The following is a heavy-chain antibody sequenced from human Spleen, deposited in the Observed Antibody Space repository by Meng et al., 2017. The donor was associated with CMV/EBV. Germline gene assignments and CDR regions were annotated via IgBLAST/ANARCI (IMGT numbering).Heavy chain of an antibody. CDR2: INPKSGGT. Sequence: ASVKVSCKASGYTLIGYYMHWVRLAPGQGLEWMGWINPKSGGTDYAQKFQGRVTMTRDTPITTAYMELSSLRSDDTAMYYCARAVPGRGMDVWGQGTTVTVSS. J-gene: IGHJ6*02. D-gene: IGHD3-10*01. CDR1: GYTLIGYY. CDR3: ARAVPGRGMDV. V-gene: IGHV1-2*02.